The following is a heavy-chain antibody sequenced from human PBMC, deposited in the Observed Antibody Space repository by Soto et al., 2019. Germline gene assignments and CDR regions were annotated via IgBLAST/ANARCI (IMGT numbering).Heavy chain of an antibody. CDR1: GYTFTSYY. V-gene: IGHV1-46*01. CDR2: INPSGGST. Sequence: GASVKVSCKASGYTFTSYYMHWVRQAPGQGLEWMGIINPSGGSTSYAQKFQGRVTMTRDTSTSTAYMELSSLRSEDTAVYYCAKVIWAAMAWFDPWGQGTLVTVSS. CDR3: AKVIWAAMAWFDP. J-gene: IGHJ5*02. D-gene: IGHD5-18*01.